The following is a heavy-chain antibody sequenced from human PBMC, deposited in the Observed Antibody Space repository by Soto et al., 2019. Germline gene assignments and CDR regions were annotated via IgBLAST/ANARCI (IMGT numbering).Heavy chain of an antibody. CDR2: INPQTGCT. J-gene: IGHJ6*02. V-gene: IGHV1-2*02. CDR3: ARERYQVISDGMDV. D-gene: IGHD2-2*01. CDR1: GYTFTGYY. Sequence: GASVKVSCKASGYTFTGYYIHWVREAPGQGLEWMGWINPQTGCTSYAQKFQGRVTLSRDTSINTAYLELTRVRFDDAAVYFCARERYQVISDGMDVWGQGTTVTVSS.